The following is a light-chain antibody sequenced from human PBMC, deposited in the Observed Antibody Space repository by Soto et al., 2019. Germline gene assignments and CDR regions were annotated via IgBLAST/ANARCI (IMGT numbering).Light chain of an antibody. J-gene: IGKJ1*01. CDR2: QVS. V-gene: IGKV2-30*01. CDR1: QSLVYSNGNAY. Sequence: DAVLTQSPLSLPVTLGQPAAISCRSSQSLVYSNGNAYLIWFQQRPGQSPRRLIYQVSTRDAGVPGRRGGSGSGTYFRLTIRRVEAEDGGLYDCMQGTNWPWTFSQGTKVEIK. CDR3: MQGTNWPWT.